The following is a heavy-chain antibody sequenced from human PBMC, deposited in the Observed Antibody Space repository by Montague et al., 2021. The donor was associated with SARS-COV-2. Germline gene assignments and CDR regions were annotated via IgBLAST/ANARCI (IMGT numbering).Heavy chain of an antibody. Sequence: SETLSLTCAVYGGSFSGYYWSWIRQPPGKGLEWIGEINHSGSTNYGPSLKSRVTISVDTSKNQFSLKLSSVTAADTAVYYCASLTLGYCSSTSCYSDWFDPWGQGTLVTVSS. CDR3: ASLTLGYCSSTSCYSDWFDP. D-gene: IGHD2-2*02. V-gene: IGHV4-34*01. CDR1: GGSFSGYY. CDR2: INHSGST. J-gene: IGHJ5*02.